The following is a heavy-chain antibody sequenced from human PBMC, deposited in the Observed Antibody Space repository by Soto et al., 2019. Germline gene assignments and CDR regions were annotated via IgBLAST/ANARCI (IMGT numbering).Heavy chain of an antibody. CDR3: ASLTYYDFWSGPPAYYYYYMDV. CDR2: IYYSGST. Sequence: PSETLSLTCTVSGGSISSSSYYWGWIRQPPGKGLEWIGSIYYSGSTYYNPSLKSRVTISVDTSKNQFSLKLSSVTAADTAVYYCASLTYYDFWSGPPAYYYYYMDVGGKGTTVTVSS. V-gene: IGHV4-39*01. D-gene: IGHD3-3*01. J-gene: IGHJ6*03. CDR1: GGSISSSSYY.